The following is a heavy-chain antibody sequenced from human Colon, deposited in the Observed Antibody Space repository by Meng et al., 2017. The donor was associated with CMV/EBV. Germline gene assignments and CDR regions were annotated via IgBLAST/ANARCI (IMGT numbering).Heavy chain of an antibody. CDR1: GYTFNGYY. CDR3: ARGAGGYCSGGSCYGHGY. D-gene: IGHD2-15*01. CDR2: INPNTGDT. Sequence: ASVKVSCKASGYTFNGYYLHWVRQAPGQGLEWMGWINPNTGDTNYVNKFQGRVTITAAYMELSGLRSDDTAVYYCARGAGGYCSGGSCYGHGYWGQGTLVTVS. V-gene: IGHV1-2*07. J-gene: IGHJ4*02.